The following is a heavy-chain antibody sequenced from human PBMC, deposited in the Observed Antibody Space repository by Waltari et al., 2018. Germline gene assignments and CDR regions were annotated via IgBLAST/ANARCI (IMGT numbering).Heavy chain of an antibody. J-gene: IGHJ4*02. CDR2: ISSSSSYI. Sequence: EVQLVESGGGLVKPGGSLRLSCAASGFTFSSYSMNWVRQAPGKGLEWVSSISSSSSYIYYAASVKGRFTISRDNAKNSLYLQMNSLRAEDTAVYYCARDFVVPAATSFDYWGQGTLVTVSS. CDR3: ARDFVVPAATSFDY. V-gene: IGHV3-21*01. CDR1: GFTFSSYS. D-gene: IGHD2-2*01.